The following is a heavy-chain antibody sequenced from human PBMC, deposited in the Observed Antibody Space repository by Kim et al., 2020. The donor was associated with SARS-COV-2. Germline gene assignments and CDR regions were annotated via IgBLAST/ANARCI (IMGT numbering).Heavy chain of an antibody. D-gene: IGHD2-21*01. V-gene: IGHV3-7*04. J-gene: IGHJ5*02. CDR2: QDGSAK. CDR3: VRGIPSA. Sequence: QDGSAKDYVDPVKGRFSISRDNAKNSLFLQMNSLRAEDTAVYYCVRGIPSAWGQGTLVTVSS.